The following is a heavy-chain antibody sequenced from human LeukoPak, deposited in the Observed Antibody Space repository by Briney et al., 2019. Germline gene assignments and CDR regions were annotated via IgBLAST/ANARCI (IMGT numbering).Heavy chain of an antibody. J-gene: IGHJ3*02. V-gene: IGHV3-21*01. Sequence: GGSLRLSCAASGFTFSSYSMNWVRQAPGKGLEWVSSISSGSTYMYYADSVKGRFTISRDNAQNSMHLQMNSLRAEDTAVYYCGRVGGRSKAAKGDAFDIWGQGTMVTVSS. CDR1: GFTFSSYS. D-gene: IGHD6-6*01. CDR3: GRVGGRSKAAKGDAFDI. CDR2: ISSGSTYM.